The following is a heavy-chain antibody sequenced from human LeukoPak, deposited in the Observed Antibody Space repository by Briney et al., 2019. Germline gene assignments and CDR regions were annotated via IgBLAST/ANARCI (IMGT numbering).Heavy chain of an antibody. J-gene: IGHJ6*02. CDR2: VSGSGDNT. Sequence: PGGSLRLSCAASGFTFFTYTMSWVRQTPGRRLEWVSAVSGSGDNTYYADSMKGRFTVSRDNSKNTLYLQMNSLRAEDTAVYYCARVGTSTVMDVWGQGTTVTVSS. CDR3: ARVGTSTVMDV. CDR1: GFTFFTYT. V-gene: IGHV3-23*01. D-gene: IGHD1-1*01.